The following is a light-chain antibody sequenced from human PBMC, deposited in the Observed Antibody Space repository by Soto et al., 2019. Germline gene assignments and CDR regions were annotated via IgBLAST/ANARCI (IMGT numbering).Light chain of an antibody. CDR2: DAS. V-gene: IGKV3-11*01. CDR3: KKRSNWPPL. CDR1: QSIPNNN. Sequence: EIVLTPYPGPMYLSPGESATISCRASQSIPNNNLAWYQQKPGQANRLLIYDASNRATGIPARFSGSGSGTDFTLTISSLEPEDFAVYYCKKRSNWPPLFGRGNKVDIK. J-gene: IGKJ4*01.